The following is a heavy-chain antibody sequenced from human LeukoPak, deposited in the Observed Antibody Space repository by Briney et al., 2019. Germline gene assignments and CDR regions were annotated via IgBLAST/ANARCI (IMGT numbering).Heavy chain of an antibody. J-gene: IGHJ3*02. Sequence: PGGSLRLSCVASGFTFSSYAMSWVRQAPGKGLEWVSTISGSGGTTYHADSVKGRFTISRDNSKNTLYLQMNSLRAEDTAVYYCAKDGGWKWNYAGHDASDIWGQGTMVTVSS. D-gene: IGHD1-7*01. V-gene: IGHV3-23*01. CDR2: ISGSGGTT. CDR3: AKDGGWKWNYAGHDASDI. CDR1: GFTFSSYA.